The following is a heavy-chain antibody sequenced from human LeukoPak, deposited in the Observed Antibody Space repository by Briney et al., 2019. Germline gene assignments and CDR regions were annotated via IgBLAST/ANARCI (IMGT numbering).Heavy chain of an antibody. Sequence: PGGSLRLSCAASGFTFSSYALSWVRQAPGKGLEWASAISGSGGSTYHADSVKGRFTISRDNSKSTLYLQMNSLRVEDTAVYYCAKDRGYCSSTSCSDDDYWGQGTLVTVSS. CDR3: AKDRGYCSSTSCSDDDY. CDR1: GFTFSSYA. CDR2: ISGSGGST. J-gene: IGHJ4*02. V-gene: IGHV3-23*01. D-gene: IGHD2-2*01.